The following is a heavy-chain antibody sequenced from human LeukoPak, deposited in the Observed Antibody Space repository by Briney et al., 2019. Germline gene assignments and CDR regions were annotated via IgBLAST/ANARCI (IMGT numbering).Heavy chain of an antibody. D-gene: IGHD6-19*01. V-gene: IGHV1-18*01. CDR3: ARATVAEDGMDV. CDR1: GYTFTSYG. J-gene: IGHJ6*02. CDR2: ISAYNGNT. Sequence: ASVTVSCKASGYTFTSYGISWMRQAPGQGLEWMGWISAYNGNTNCAQKLQGRVTMTTDTSTSTAYMDLRSLRSDDTAVYYCARATVAEDGMDVWGQGTTVTVSS.